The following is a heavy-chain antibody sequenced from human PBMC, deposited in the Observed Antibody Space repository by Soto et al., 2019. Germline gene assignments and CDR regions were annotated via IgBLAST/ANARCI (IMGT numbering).Heavy chain of an antibody. Sequence: QVQLQESGPGLVKPSETLSLTCTVSGGSISSYYWSWIRQPPGKGLEWFGYIYYSGSTNYNPSLKSRVTISVDTSKNQFSLKLSSATAADTAVYYCARRYGGNLDYWGQGTLVTVSS. CDR1: GGSISSYY. V-gene: IGHV4-59*08. CDR2: IYYSGST. J-gene: IGHJ4*02. D-gene: IGHD1-1*01. CDR3: ARRYGGNLDY.